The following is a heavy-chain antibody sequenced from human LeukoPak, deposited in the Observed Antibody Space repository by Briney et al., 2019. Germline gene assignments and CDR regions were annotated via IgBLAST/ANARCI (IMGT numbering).Heavy chain of an antibody. V-gene: IGHV1-18*01. CDR1: GYTFTSCG. CDR2: ISAYNGNT. J-gene: IGHJ6*02. Sequence: GASVKVSCKASGYTFTSCGISWVRQAPGQGLEWMGWISAYNGNTNYAQKLQGRVTMTTDTSTSTAYMELRSLRSDDTAVYYCAREGPYYYDSSGYYLLYYYYYYGMDVWGQGTTVTVSS. CDR3: AREGPYYYDSSGYYLLYYYYYYGMDV. D-gene: IGHD3-22*01.